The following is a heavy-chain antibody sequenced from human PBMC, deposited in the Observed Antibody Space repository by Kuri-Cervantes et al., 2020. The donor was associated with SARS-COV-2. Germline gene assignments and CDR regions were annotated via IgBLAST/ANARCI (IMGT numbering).Heavy chain of an antibody. CDR3: AKAVRRIAAARYDFDY. Sequence: LSLTCAASGFDFSLYNMNWVRQAPGKGLEWVSAISGSGGSTYYADSVKGRFTISRDNSKNTLYLQMNSLRAEDTAVYYCAKAVRRIAAARYDFDYWGQGTLVTVSS. D-gene: IGHD6-13*01. CDR1: GFDFSLYN. J-gene: IGHJ4*02. V-gene: IGHV3-23*01. CDR2: ISGSGGST.